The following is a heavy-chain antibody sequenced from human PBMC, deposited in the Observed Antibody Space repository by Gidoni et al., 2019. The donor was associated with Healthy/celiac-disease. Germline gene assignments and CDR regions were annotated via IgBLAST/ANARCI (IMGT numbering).Heavy chain of an antibody. CDR3: VKGEDYYDYIWGSYRLYAFDI. CDR2: ISSNGGST. Sequence: EVQLVESGGGLVQPGGSLSLPCSASGFTFSSYPMHWGRQAPGKGLEYVSAISSNGGSTYYADSVKGRFTISRDNSKNTLYLQMSSLRAEDTAVYYCVKGEDYYDYIWGSYRLYAFDIWGQGTMVTVSS. CDR1: GFTFSSYP. D-gene: IGHD3-16*02. V-gene: IGHV3-64D*08. J-gene: IGHJ3*02.